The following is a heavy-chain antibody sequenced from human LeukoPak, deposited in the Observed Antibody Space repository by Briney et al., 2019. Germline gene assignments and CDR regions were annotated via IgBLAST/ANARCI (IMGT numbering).Heavy chain of an antibody. CDR2: IYYSGST. Sequence: SETLSLTCTVSGGSISTSNYYWGWVRQPPGKGLEWIVYIYYSGSTNYNPSLKSRVTISVDTSKNHFSLTLSSVTAADTAVYYCARGQKYRNGYTVTELGSGYFDYWGQGTLVTVSS. CDR1: GGSISTSNYY. D-gene: IGHD5-18*01. J-gene: IGHJ4*02. CDR3: ARGQKYRNGYTVTELGSGYFDY. V-gene: IGHV4-61*03.